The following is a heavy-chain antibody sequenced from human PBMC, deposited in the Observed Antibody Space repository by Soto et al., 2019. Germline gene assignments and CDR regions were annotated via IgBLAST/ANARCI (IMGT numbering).Heavy chain of an antibody. D-gene: IGHD2-2*03. CDR1: GFTFSSYS. CDR3: AKMEGMDPWAYSFDY. Sequence: GGSLRLSCAASGFTFSSYSMNWVRQAPGKGLEWVSSISSSGSYIYYADSVKGRFTISRDNSKNTLYLQMNSLRAEDTAVYYCAKMEGMDPWAYSFDYWGQGTLVTVSS. CDR2: ISSSGSYI. V-gene: IGHV3-21*04. J-gene: IGHJ4*02.